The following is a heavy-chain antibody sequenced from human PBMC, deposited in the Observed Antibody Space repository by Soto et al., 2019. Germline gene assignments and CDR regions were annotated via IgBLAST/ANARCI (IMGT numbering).Heavy chain of an antibody. D-gene: IGHD3-16*01. J-gene: IGHJ4*02. CDR2: IYYSGST. Sequence: QLQLQESGPGLVKPSATLSLTCTVSGGSISGSGCFWGWIRQPPGKGLERIGTIYYSGSTHYNPSLKSRVTISVDTSKNQFSLKLSSVTAADTAVYYCARRRLGLAIDYWGQGTLVTVSS. CDR1: GGSISGSGCF. V-gene: IGHV4-39*01. CDR3: ARRRLGLAIDY.